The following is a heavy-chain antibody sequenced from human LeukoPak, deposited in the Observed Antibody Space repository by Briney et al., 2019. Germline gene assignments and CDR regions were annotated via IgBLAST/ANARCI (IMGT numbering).Heavy chain of an antibody. V-gene: IGHV3-21*01. Sequence: GGSLRLSCAASGFSFSSHSMNWVRQAPGKGLDWISSISSSSSYMHYADSVKGRFTISRDNAKNSLYLQMNSLRAEDTAVYYCARADYYYYGMDVWGQGTTVTVSS. CDR3: ARADYYYYGMDV. J-gene: IGHJ6*02. CDR2: ISSSSSYM. CDR1: GFSFSSHS.